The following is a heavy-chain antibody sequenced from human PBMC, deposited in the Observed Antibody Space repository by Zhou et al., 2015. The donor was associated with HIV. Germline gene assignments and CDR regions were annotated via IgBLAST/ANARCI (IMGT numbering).Heavy chain of an antibody. CDR2: IYPSGGST. J-gene: IGHJ4*02. CDR1: RDKFTTFI. D-gene: IGHD3-22*01. V-gene: IGHV1-46*01. Sequence: QVHLVQSGAEVKKPGSSVSVSCKASRDKFTTFIFNWVRQAPGHGLEWMGVIYPSGGSTHSSQKFQGRVTITSDTSTSTAYMELSTLTSADTAVYYCAREVGPDHHFYDTSGIDHWGQGTLVTVSS. CDR3: AREVGPDHHFYDTSGIDH.